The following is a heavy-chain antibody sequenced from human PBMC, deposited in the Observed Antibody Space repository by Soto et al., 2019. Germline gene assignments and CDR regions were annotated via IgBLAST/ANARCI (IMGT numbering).Heavy chain of an antibody. CDR3: TTGGAASKTGY. J-gene: IGHJ4*02. Sequence: PSETLSLTCTVSGGSISSGGHYWSWIRQHPGTGLEYIGYIYYSGTTYYNPSLKSRVTISVDTSKNQFSLKLASVTAADTAVYYCTTGGAASKTGYWGQGTLVTVSS. CDR1: GGSISSGGHY. D-gene: IGHD1-1*01. V-gene: IGHV4-31*03. CDR2: IYYSGTT.